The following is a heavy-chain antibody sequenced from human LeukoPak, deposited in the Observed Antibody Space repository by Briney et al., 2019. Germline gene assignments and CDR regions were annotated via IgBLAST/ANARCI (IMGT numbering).Heavy chain of an antibody. CDR3: ARLLAAPYYINF. D-gene: IGHD6-25*01. CDR1: GYSFTKSW. V-gene: IGHV5-51*01. Sequence: GESLKISCKGSGYSFTKSWIGWVRQMPGKGLEWMGIIYPRDSDTRYSPSFQGQVSISVDTSIDTAYLQWSSVKASDTAMYYCARLLAAPYYINFWGQGTLVTVSS. CDR2: IYPRDSDT. J-gene: IGHJ4*02.